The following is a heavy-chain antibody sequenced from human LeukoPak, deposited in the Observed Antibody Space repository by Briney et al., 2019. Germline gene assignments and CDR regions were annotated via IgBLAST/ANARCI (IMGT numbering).Heavy chain of an antibody. CDR3: AKSDYGAYSRILYFDY. J-gene: IGHJ4*02. CDR2: ISSSGSTI. D-gene: IGHD4-23*01. Sequence: GGSLRLSCAASGFIFSNYEMNWVRQAPGKGLEWVSYISSSGSTIYYADSVKGRFTISRDNAKNSVYLQMNSLRAEDTAVYYSAKSDYGAYSRILYFDYWGQGTLVTVSS. V-gene: IGHV3-48*03. CDR1: GFIFSNYE.